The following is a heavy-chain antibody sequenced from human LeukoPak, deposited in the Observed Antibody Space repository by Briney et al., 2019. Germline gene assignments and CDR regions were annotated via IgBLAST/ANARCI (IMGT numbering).Heavy chain of an antibody. CDR1: GYTFTGYY. V-gene: IGHV1-2*02. Sequence: GASVKVSCKASGYTFTGYYMHWVRQAPGQGLEWMGWINPNSGGTNCAQKFQGRVTMTRDTSISTAYMELSRLRSDDTAVYYCARTGPYYDFWSGYHTPYYFDYWGQGTLVTVSS. D-gene: IGHD3-3*01. CDR3: ARTGPYYDFWSGYHTPYYFDY. J-gene: IGHJ4*02. CDR2: INPNSGGT.